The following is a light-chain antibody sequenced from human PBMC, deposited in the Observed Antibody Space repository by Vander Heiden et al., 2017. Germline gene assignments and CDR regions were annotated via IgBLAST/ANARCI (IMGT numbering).Light chain of an antibody. J-gene: IGKJ4*01. CDR2: DTF. Sequence: EIVVTQSPATLSLFPGERATLSCRASQSINNYVAWYQQKPGQAPRLLIYDTFNRATGIPARFSDSGSGTDFTLTISSLAPEDSAVYYCQQRDNWPLTFGGGTKVEIK. CDR1: QSINNY. V-gene: IGKV3-11*01. CDR3: QQRDNWPLT.